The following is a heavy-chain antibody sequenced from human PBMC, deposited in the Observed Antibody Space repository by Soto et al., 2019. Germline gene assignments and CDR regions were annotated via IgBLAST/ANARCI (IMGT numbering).Heavy chain of an antibody. CDR1: GFAGSSKY. J-gene: IGHJ4*02. CDR3: VQTTGWPGFDF. D-gene: IGHD6-19*01. Sequence: EVQLVESGGGLIQPGGSLRLSCAASGFAGSSKYMTWVRQAPGKGLEWVSVIYGDGTTYYADSVKGRFTISRDTSKNTLYLQMNSLSAEDTAVYYCVQTTGWPGFDFWGQGTLVTVSS. V-gene: IGHV3-53*01. CDR2: IYGDGTT.